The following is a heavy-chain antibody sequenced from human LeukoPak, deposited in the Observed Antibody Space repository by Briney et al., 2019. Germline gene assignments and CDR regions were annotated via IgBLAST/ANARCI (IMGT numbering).Heavy chain of an antibody. Sequence: PGGSLRLSCAASGFTFSSYWMSWVRQAPGKGLEWVANIKQDGSEKYYVDSVKGRFTISRDNAKNSLYLQMNSLRAEDTAVYYCARDIPALVRYFDWSPDAFDIWGQGTMVTVSS. CDR2: IKQDGSEK. D-gene: IGHD3-9*01. V-gene: IGHV3-7*01. CDR1: GFTFSSYW. J-gene: IGHJ3*02. CDR3: ARDIPALVRYFDWSPDAFDI.